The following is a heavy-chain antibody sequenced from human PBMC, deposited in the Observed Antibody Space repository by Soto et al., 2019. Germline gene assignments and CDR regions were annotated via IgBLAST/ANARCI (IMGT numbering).Heavy chain of an antibody. D-gene: IGHD3-10*01. CDR1: GGSVSSGSYY. Sequence: QVQLQEPAPGLVKPSETLSLTCTVSGGSVSSGSYYWSWIRQPPGKVLEWIGYSYYSGSTNYNPSLKSRVTISVDTSKKQSSLQLGSVNAADTAVYYCARGYLQVRGEGMDVWGQGTTVTVSS. CDR2: SYYSGST. J-gene: IGHJ6*02. CDR3: ARGYLQVRGEGMDV. V-gene: IGHV4-61*01.